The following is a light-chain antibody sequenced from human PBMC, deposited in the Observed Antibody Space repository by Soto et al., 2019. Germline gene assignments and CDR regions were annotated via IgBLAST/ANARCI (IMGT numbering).Light chain of an antibody. CDR3: QHFGGTTFT. CDR1: QSVRSN. Sequence: EKVMTQSPATLSVSPGERATLSCRASQSVRSNLAWYQQKPGQPPRLLIYDASTRATGIPSRFSGSGSGTEFTLTISRLEPGDFAVYYCQHFGGTTFTFGQGTRLEIK. CDR2: DAS. J-gene: IGKJ5*01. V-gene: IGKV3-15*01.